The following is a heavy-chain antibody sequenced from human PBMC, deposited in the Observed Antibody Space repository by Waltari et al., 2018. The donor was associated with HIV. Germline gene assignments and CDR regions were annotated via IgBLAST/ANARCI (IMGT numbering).Heavy chain of an antibody. CDR2: ITTSGGT. Sequence: QVQLKESGPGLVKPSENLSLTCTGPGGSISSYYWSWIRQTPGKGLEGIGDITTSGGTSNNPSLKSRVTISVDTSKNQFSLKLSSVTAADTAVYYCARHRGGGYSSSWYLEYWGQGTLVTVSS. V-gene: IGHV4-59*08. CDR1: GGSISSYY. CDR3: ARHRGGGYSSSWYLEY. J-gene: IGHJ4*02. D-gene: IGHD6-13*01.